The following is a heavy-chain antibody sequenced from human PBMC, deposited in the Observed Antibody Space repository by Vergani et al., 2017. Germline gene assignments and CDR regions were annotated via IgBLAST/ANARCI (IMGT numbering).Heavy chain of an antibody. CDR3: ARHGGSGNYYHLFDA. V-gene: IGHV4-61*02. CDR1: GGSFSTGGQS. D-gene: IGHD3-10*01. Sequence: QVQLQESGPGLVKPSQTLSLTCTVSGGSFSTGGQSWTWLRQSAGKGLEWIGRIYTSRATNYNPSLRSRAIMSVNTSKNLISLMLNSVTAADTALYYGARHGGSGNYYHLFDAWGQGTLVTVSS. CDR2: IYTSRAT. J-gene: IGHJ5*02.